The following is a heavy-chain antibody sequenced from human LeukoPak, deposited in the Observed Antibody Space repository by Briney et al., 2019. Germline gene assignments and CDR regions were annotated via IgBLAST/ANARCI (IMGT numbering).Heavy chain of an antibody. J-gene: IGHJ5*02. CDR1: GVSISSSGYY. V-gene: IGHV4-61*02. CDR2: IYIDGIT. Sequence: PSETLSLTCNVSGVSISSSGYYWTWIRQPAGKGLEWIGRIYIDGITDYSPSLKSRLTISLDTSKSQFSLKLSSVTAADTAVYYCARAPPRWIQLWLQSHWFDPWGQGTLVTVSS. D-gene: IGHD5-18*01. CDR3: ARAPPRWIQLWLQSHWFDP.